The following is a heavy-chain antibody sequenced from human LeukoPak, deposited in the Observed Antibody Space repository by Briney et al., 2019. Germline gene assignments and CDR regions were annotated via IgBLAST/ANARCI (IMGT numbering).Heavy chain of an antibody. CDR1: GFTFSSFN. D-gene: IGHD3-10*01. Sequence: GGSLRLSCVASGFTFSSFNMNWVRQAPGKGLEWISYISSGSSSIYYADSVRGRFTISRDNAQNSLYLQMNGLRAEDTAVYYCAGLTMVRGVTGYWGQGTLVTVSS. CDR2: ISSGSSSI. V-gene: IGHV3-48*01. J-gene: IGHJ4*02. CDR3: AGLTMVRGVTGY.